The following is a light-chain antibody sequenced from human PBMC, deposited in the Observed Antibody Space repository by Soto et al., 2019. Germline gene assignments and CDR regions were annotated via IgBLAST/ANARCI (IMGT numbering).Light chain of an antibody. Sequence: QLVLTQPPSASGTPGQRVTISCSGSSSNIGSNTVSWYQHLPGTAPSLLIYSNSQRPSGVPDRFSGSKSGTSASLAISGLQSEDEADYYCAAWDDSLKGVVFGGGTKLTVL. CDR3: AAWDDSLKGVV. CDR2: SNS. J-gene: IGLJ2*01. CDR1: SSNIGSNT. V-gene: IGLV1-44*01.